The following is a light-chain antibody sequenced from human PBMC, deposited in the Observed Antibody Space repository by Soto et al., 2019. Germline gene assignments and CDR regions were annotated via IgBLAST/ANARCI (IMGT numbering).Light chain of an antibody. V-gene: IGKV3-15*01. CDR2: GAS. J-gene: IGKJ1*01. Sequence: EIVMTQSPATLSVSPGERATLSCRASQSVSSDLAWYHQKPGQAPRLLIYGASTRATGIPARFSGSGSGTEFTLTINSLQSEDFADYYCQQYNNWPRTFGQGTKVEIK. CDR1: QSVSSD. CDR3: QQYNNWPRT.